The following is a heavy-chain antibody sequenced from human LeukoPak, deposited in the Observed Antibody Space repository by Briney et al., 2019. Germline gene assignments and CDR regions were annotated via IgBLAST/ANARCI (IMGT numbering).Heavy chain of an antibody. CDR1: GYTITDYY. CDR3: ARGPPFDY. V-gene: IGHV1-2*04. Sequence: ASVKVSCKASGYTITDYYLRWVRQAPGQGLEWMGWIIPNTGGTNYAQKFQDWVTMSSDTSISTAYMELSSLRSDDTAVYYCARGPPFDYWGQGTLVTVSS. J-gene: IGHJ4*02. CDR2: IIPNTGGT.